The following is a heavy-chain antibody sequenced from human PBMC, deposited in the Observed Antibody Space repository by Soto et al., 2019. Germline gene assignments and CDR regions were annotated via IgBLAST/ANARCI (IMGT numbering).Heavy chain of an antibody. CDR3: ASASLGGAYDPSYDY. D-gene: IGHD5-12*01. J-gene: IGHJ4*02. V-gene: IGHV1-3*01. CDR1: GYTFTSYA. Sequence: ASVKVSCKSSGYTFTSYAMHWVRQAPGQRLEWMGWINAGNGNTKYSQKFQGRVTITRDTSASTAYMELSSLRSEDTAVYYCASASLGGAYDPSYDYWGQGTLVTVSS. CDR2: INAGNGNT.